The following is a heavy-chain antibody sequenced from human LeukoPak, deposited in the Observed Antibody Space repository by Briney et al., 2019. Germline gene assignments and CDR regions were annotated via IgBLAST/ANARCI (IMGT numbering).Heavy chain of an antibody. J-gene: IGHJ4*02. Sequence: ASVKVSCKASGYTFTSYGISWVRQAPGRGLEWMGWISAYNGNTNYAQKLQGRVTMTTDTSTSTAYMELRSPRSDDTAVYYCATSHITMVRGAMSPFDYWGQGTLVTVSS. CDR1: GYTFTSYG. CDR3: ATSHITMVRGAMSPFDY. V-gene: IGHV1-18*01. CDR2: ISAYNGNT. D-gene: IGHD3-10*01.